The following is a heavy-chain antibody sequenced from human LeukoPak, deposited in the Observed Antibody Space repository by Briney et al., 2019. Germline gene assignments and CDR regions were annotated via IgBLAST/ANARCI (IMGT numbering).Heavy chain of an antibody. CDR1: GFTFSSFA. CDR2: ISSNGGST. J-gene: IGHJ3*01. D-gene: IGHD1-26*01. CDR3: ARVLGAQGWDAFDF. V-gene: IGHV3-64*04. Sequence: PGGSLRLSCSASGFTFSSFAMHWVRQAPGKGLEYVSAISSNGGSTYYADTVKGRFTISRDNSKNTLYLQMNSLRAEDTAVYYCARVLGAQGWDAFDFWGQGTMVTVSS.